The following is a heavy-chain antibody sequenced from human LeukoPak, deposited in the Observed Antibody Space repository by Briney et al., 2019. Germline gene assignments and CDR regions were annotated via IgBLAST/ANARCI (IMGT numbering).Heavy chain of an antibody. CDR2: ISGSGGST. D-gene: IGHD5-12*01. CDR3: AKPNSGYDH. V-gene: IGHV3-23*01. CDR1: GFTFSSYA. Sequence: PGGSLRLSCAASGFTFSSYAMNWVRQAPGKGLEWVSAISGSGGSTYYADSVKGRFTISRDNSKNTLYLRMDSLRAEDTAIYYCAKPNSGYDHWGQGTLVTVSS. J-gene: IGHJ4*02.